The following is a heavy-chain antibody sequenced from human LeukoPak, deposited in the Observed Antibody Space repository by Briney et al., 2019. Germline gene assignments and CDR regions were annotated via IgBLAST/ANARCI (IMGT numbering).Heavy chain of an antibody. Sequence: RASVKVSCKASGYTFTSYGISWVRQAPGQGLEWMGWMSAYNGNTNYAQKLQGRVTMTTDTSTSTAYMELRSLRSDDTAVYYCARVKDYGDYPDIPWFDPWGQGTLVTVSS. J-gene: IGHJ5*02. CDR3: ARVKDYGDYPDIPWFDP. CDR2: MSAYNGNT. V-gene: IGHV1-18*01. D-gene: IGHD4-17*01. CDR1: GYTFTSYG.